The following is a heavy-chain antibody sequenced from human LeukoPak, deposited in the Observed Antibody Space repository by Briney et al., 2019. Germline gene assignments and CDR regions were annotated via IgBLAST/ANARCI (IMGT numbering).Heavy chain of an antibody. CDR3: AKDAQRGFDYSNSLEY. V-gene: IGHV3-33*06. J-gene: IGHJ4*02. CDR2: IWSDATNR. D-gene: IGHD4-11*01. Sequence: PGRSLTLSCAATGFTFNHYAMHCVRQAPGKGLEWVAVIWSDATNRYYADSVKGRFTISRDDAGKTLYLQMSSLRPEDTGVYYCAKDAQRGFDYSNSLEYWGQGTPVTVST. CDR1: GFTFNHYA.